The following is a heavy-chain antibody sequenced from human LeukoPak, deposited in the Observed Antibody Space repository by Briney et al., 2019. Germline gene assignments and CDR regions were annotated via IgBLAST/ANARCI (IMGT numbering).Heavy chain of an antibody. CDR2: VFKTGKT. CDR3: ARIQGEIVVVSAAIGP. D-gene: IGHD2-2*02. CDR1: GGSITSSNYY. J-gene: IGHJ5*02. V-gene: IGHV4-39*01. Sequence: PSETLSLTCTVSGGSITSSNYYWGWIRQSPEKGLEWIGSVFKTGKTYYNPSLRSRVTMSVDTSKNQFSLRLTAVTAADTAVYYCARIQGEIVVVSAAIGPWGQGTLVSVSS.